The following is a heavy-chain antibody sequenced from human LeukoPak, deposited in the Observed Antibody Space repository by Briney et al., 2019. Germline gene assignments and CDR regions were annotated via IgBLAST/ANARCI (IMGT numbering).Heavy chain of an antibody. Sequence: PSETLSLTCTVSGGSISSSSYYWGWIRQPPGKGLEWIGSIYYSGSTYYNPSLKSRVTISVDTSKNQFSLKLSSVTAADTAVYYCASTDSSGPPRFDYWGQGTLVTVSS. CDR2: IYYSGST. V-gene: IGHV4-39*07. CDR1: GGSISSSSYY. CDR3: ASTDSSGPPRFDY. D-gene: IGHD3-22*01. J-gene: IGHJ4*02.